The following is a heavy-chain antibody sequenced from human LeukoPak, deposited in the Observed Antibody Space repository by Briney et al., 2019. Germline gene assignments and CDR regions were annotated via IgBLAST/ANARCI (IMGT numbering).Heavy chain of an antibody. CDR1: GGSISSSSYY. D-gene: IGHD1-7*01. CDR2: IYYSGNT. Sequence: SETLSLTCTVSGGSISSSSYYWGWIRQPPGKGLEWIGSIYYSGNTYYTPSLKGRVTTSVDTSKNQFSLRLTSVTAADTAMYYCARHRNTGTTRGFFDYWGQGTLVTVSS. CDR3: ARHRNTGTTRGFFDY. J-gene: IGHJ4*02. V-gene: IGHV4-39*01.